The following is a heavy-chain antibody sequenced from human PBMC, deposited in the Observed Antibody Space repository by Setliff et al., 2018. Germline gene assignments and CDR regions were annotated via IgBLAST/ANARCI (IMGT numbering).Heavy chain of an antibody. D-gene: IGHD3-10*01. V-gene: IGHV5-51*01. CDR2: IYPGDSDT. J-gene: IGHJ4*02. CDR3: ARHGGSGISFDY. Sequence: SLKISCKGSGYSFSFYWIGWVRQMPGKGLEWMGIIYPGDSDTRYSPSFQGQVTISADKSSSTAYLQWSSLKASDSAKYYCARHGGSGISFDYWGQGTLVTVSS. CDR1: GYSFSFYW.